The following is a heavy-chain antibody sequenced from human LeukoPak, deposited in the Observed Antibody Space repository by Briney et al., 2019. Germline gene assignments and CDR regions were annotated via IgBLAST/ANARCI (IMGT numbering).Heavy chain of an antibody. V-gene: IGHV3-30*02. Sequence: PGGSLRLSCAASGFTFSSYGMHWVRQAPGKGLEWVAFIRYDGSNKYYADSVKGRFTISRDNSKNTVYLQMNSLSTEDTAMYYCARDQRSGGRWLDYWGRGTLVTVSS. CDR1: GFTFSSYG. CDR3: ARDQRSGGRWLDY. D-gene: IGHD2-15*01. J-gene: IGHJ4*02. CDR2: IRYDGSNK.